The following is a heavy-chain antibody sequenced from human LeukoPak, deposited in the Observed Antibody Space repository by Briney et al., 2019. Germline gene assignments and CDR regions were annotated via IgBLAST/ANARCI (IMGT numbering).Heavy chain of an antibody. CDR3: ARSGITHASDY. CDR2: LNERGSDI. J-gene: IGHJ4*02. V-gene: IGHV3-7*01. CDR1: GFPLGAYW. D-gene: IGHD1-26*01. Sequence: GGSLRLSCAASGFPLGAYWMTWFRQPPGKGLEWVANLNERGSDIFYADSVRGRFTISRDNARNSLFLRMERLRVDDTAVYFCARSGITHASDYWGQGTLVTVSS.